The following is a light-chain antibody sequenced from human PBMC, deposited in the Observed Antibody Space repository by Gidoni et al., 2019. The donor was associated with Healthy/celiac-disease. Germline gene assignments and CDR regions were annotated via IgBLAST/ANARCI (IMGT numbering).Light chain of an antibody. CDR3: NSRDSSGNHVV. V-gene: IGLV3-19*01. Sequence: SSELTQDSAVSVALVQTVRITCQGDSLRSYYASWYQQKPGQAPVLVIYGKTNRPSGIPDRFSGSSSGNTASLTITGAQAEDEADYYCNSRDSSGNHVVFGGGTKLTVL. CDR2: GKT. CDR1: SLRSYY. J-gene: IGLJ2*01.